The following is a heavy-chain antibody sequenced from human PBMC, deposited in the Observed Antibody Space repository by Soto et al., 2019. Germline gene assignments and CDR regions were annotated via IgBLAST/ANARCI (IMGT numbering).Heavy chain of an antibody. Sequence: PGGSLRLSCAASGFTFSSYAMSWVRQAPGKGLECVSAICGSGCSTYYADSVKGRFTISRDNSKNTLYLQMNSLRAEDTAVYYCARYQLKGMDVWGQGTTVTVSS. J-gene: IGHJ6*02. CDR2: ICGSGCST. CDR1: GFTFSSYA. D-gene: IGHD2-2*01. CDR3: ARYQLKGMDV. V-gene: IGHV3-23*01.